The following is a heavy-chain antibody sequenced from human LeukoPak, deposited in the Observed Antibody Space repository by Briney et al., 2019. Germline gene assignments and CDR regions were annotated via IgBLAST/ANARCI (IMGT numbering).Heavy chain of an antibody. D-gene: IGHD2-2*02. J-gene: IGHJ4*02. Sequence: GGSLRLSCAASGFTFSDYYMSWIRQAPGKGLGWVSYISSSGSTIYYADSVKGRFTISRDNAKNSLYLQMNSLRAEDTAVYYCARGRSVVVPAAIIGDYWGQGTLVTVSS. CDR2: ISSSGSTI. CDR3: ARGRSVVVPAAIIGDY. V-gene: IGHV3-11*01. CDR1: GFTFSDYY.